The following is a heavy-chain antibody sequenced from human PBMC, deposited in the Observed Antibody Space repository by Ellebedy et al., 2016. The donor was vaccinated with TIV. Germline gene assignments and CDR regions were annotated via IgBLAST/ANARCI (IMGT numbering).Heavy chain of an antibody. J-gene: IGHJ2*01. CDR2: ITGSGDST. V-gene: IGHV3-23*01. CDR3: ARKVPAPTTVPPNWYFDL. Sequence: GESLKISCAASGFTFSSYAVSWVRQAPGKGLEWVSTITGSGDSTYYADSVKGRFAISRDNAKNSLYLQMNSLRAEDTAVYYCARKVPAPTTVPPNWYFDLWGRGTLVTVSS. D-gene: IGHD4-17*01. CDR1: GFTFSSYA.